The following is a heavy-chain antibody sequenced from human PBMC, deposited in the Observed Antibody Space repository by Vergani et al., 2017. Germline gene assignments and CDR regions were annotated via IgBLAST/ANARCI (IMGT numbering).Heavy chain of an antibody. V-gene: IGHV3-43*01. J-gene: IGHJ6*03. CDR2: ISWDGVST. D-gene: IGHD1-1*01. Sequence: EVQLVESGGVVVQPGGSLRLSCAASGFSFDDYTMHWVRQTPGKGLEWVSLISWDGVSTYYADSVKGRFTISRDNSKNSLYLQMNSLRTEDTALYYCAKGELELGYYMDVWGKGTTVTVSS. CDR3: AKGELELGYYMDV. CDR1: GFSFDDYT.